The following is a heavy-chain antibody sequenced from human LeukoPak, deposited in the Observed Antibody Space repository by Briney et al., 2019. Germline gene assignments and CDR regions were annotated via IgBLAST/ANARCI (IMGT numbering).Heavy chain of an antibody. CDR1: GGSFSGYY. D-gene: IGHD6-13*01. Sequence: PSETLSLTCAVYGGSFSGYYWSWIRQPPGKGLEWIGEINHSGSTNYNPSLKSRVTMSVDTSKNQFSLKLSSVTAADTAVYYCARGLARYSSSWYGGFGYWGQGTLVTVSS. CDR3: ARGLARYSSSWYGGFGY. V-gene: IGHV4-34*01. J-gene: IGHJ4*02. CDR2: INHSGST.